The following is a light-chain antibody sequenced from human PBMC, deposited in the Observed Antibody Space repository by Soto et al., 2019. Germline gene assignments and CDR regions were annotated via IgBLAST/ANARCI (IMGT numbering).Light chain of an antibody. V-gene: IGKV4-1*01. CDR3: QQYYSAPPT. Sequence: DIVMTQSPDSLAVSLGERATINCRSSQTVLYSSNNRNYLAWYQHKPGQSPKLLIYWASTRESGVPDRFSGSGSGTDFTLTISSLQAEDVAVYYCQQYYSAPPTFGPGTKVDIK. J-gene: IGKJ3*01. CDR1: QTVLYSSNNRNY. CDR2: WAS.